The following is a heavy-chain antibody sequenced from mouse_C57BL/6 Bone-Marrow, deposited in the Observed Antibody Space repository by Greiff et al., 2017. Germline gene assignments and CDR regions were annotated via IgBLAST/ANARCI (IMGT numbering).Heavy chain of an antibody. CDR3: AKQGTKLGRYWYFDV. Sequence: VQLQESGPGLVAPSQSLSITCTVSGFSLTSYGVDWVRPPPGKGLEWLGVIWGGGSTNYNSALMSRLSISKDNSKSQVFLKMNSLQTDDTAMYYCAKQGTKLGRYWYFDVWGTGTTVTVSS. CDR1: GFSLTSYG. V-gene: IGHV2-9*01. D-gene: IGHD1-3*01. J-gene: IGHJ1*03. CDR2: IWGGGST.